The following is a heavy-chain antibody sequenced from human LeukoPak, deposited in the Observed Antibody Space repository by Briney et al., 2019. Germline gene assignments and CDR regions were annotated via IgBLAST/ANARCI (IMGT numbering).Heavy chain of an antibody. Sequence: SVKVSCKASGGTFTSYTISWVRQAPGHGLEWMGRIIPILGIANYAQKFRGRVTITADKSTSTAYMGLSSLRSEDTAVYYCARDLLSEYYYGSGSYSLGYWGQGTLVTVSS. CDR1: GGTFTSYT. V-gene: IGHV1-69*04. CDR3: ARDLLSEYYYGSGSYSLGY. J-gene: IGHJ4*02. D-gene: IGHD3-10*01. CDR2: IIPILGIA.